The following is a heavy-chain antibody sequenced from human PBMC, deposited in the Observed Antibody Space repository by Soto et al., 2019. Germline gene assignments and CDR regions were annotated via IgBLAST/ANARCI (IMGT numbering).Heavy chain of an antibody. CDR1: GFNFSSYG. V-gene: IGHV3-33*01. Sequence: GGSLRLSCAASGFNFSSYGMHWVRQAPGKGLEWVAVIWYDGSNKYYADSVKGRFTTSRDNSKNTLYLQMNSLRAEDTAVYYCARVRTDGDYYYGMDVWGQGTTVTVSS. CDR3: ARVRTDGDYYYGMDV. D-gene: IGHD4-17*01. CDR2: IWYDGSNK. J-gene: IGHJ6*02.